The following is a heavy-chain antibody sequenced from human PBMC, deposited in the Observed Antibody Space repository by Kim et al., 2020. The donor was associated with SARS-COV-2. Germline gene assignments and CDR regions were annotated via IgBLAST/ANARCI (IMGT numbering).Heavy chain of an antibody. V-gene: IGHV3-30*18. CDR3: AKSLNYGEKEDACDV. Sequence: GGSLRLSCAASGFTFSSYGMHWVRQAPGKGLEWVAVISYDGSNKYYADSVKGRFTISRDNSKNTLYLQMNSLRAEDTAVYYCAKSLNYGEKEDACDVWG. CDR1: GFTFSSYG. D-gene: IGHD4-17*01. CDR2: ISYDGSNK. J-gene: IGHJ3*01.